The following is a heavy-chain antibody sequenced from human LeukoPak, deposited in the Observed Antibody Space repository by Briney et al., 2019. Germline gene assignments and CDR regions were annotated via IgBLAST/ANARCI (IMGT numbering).Heavy chain of an antibody. CDR1: GAAISDYF. J-gene: IGHJ4*02. CDR2: ISTTGST. CDR3: ARSPSTIGWNWGYYFDF. Sequence: PSETLSLTCTVSGAAISDYFWGWIRQPAGKDLEWIGRISTTGSTYFNPSLQSRVRMSVDSSKTHFSLRLSSVTAADTAVYYCARSPSTIGWNWGYYFDFWGQGHLVTVSS. V-gene: IGHV4-4*07. D-gene: IGHD1-7*01.